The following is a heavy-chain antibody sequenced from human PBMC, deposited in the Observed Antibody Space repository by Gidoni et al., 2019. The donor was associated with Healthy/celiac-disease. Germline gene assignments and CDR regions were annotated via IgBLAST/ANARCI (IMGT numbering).Heavy chain of an antibody. D-gene: IGHD3-22*01. J-gene: IGHJ5*02. CDR3: AKGGNYYDSSGSYNWFDP. CDR1: GFTFEVYA. V-gene: IGHV3-9*01. CDR2: ISWKSGSI. Sequence: EVQLVESWGGLVQPGRSLRLSCAAPGFTFEVYAMNWFRQAPGKGVGWVSGISWKSGSIGYADSVKGRFTISRDNAKNSLYLQMNSLRAEDTALYYCAKGGNYYDSSGSYNWFDPWGQGTLVTVSS.